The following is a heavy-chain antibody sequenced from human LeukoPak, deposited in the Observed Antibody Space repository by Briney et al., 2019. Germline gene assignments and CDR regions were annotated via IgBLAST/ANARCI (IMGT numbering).Heavy chain of an antibody. V-gene: IGHV3-23*01. J-gene: IGHJ4*02. CDR1: GFTYSSYA. Sequence: AGSLRLSCAASGFTYSSYAMSWVRQAPGKGLEWVSSISRSGGSTYYADSVKGRFTISRDNSRNTLYLQMNSLRAEDTAVYYCTKDSDPTYWGQGTLVTVSS. CDR2: ISRSGGST. CDR3: TKDSDPTY.